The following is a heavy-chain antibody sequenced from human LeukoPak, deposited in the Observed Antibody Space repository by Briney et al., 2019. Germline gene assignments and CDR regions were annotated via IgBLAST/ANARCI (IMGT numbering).Heavy chain of an antibody. Sequence: GASVKVSCKASGYTFTSYGISWVRQAPGQGPEWMGGVIPLFRTANYAQKFQDRVTITADKSTNTAFMELSSLRSEDTAMYYCATNYEILSGYPKNYYFHIWGQGTMVTVSS. CDR1: GYTFTSYG. CDR2: VIPLFRTA. CDR3: ATNYEILSGYPKNYYFHI. V-gene: IGHV1-69*06. D-gene: IGHD3-9*01. J-gene: IGHJ3*02.